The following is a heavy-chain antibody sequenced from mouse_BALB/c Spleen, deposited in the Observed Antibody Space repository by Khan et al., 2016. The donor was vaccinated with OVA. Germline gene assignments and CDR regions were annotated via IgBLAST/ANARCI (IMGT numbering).Heavy chain of an antibody. Sequence: EVQLQESGPGLVKPSQSLSLTCTVTGYSITSGYGWNWIRQFPGNKLEWMGYISYSGSTNYNPSLKSRISITRDTSKNQFFLQLNSGTTENTATYCGARTARIKYWGQGTTLTVSS. CDR1: GYSITSGYG. D-gene: IGHD1-2*01. J-gene: IGHJ2*01. CDR3: ARTARIKY. CDR2: ISYSGST. V-gene: IGHV3-2*02.